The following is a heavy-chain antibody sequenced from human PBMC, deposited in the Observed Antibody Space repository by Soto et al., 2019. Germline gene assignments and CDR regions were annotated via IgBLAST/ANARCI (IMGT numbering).Heavy chain of an antibody. D-gene: IGHD2-15*01. Sequence: ASEKGSCKAASSSIPSYGINCVRRPSREKLEWMGWITVCNGNINYAQKLQGRVAMTTDASTSTAYMELKSLRSDDTAVYYCARDRWDIVVFLAVKLHGDHRDLHAVWAQGTTDPVSS. J-gene: IGHJ6*01. CDR3: ARDRWDIVVFLAVKLHGDHRDLHAV. CDR2: ITVCNGNI. CDR1: SSSIPSYG. V-gene: IGHV1-18*01.